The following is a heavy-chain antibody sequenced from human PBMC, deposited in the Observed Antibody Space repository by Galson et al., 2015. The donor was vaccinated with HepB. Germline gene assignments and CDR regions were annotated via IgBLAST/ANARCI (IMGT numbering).Heavy chain of an antibody. CDR3: AKYRGLQWLADY. D-gene: IGHD6-19*01. V-gene: IGHV3-23*01. CDR1: GFTFSSYA. CDR2: ISGSGGST. Sequence: SLRLSCAASGFTFSSYAMSWVRQAPGKGLEWVSAISGSGGSTYYADSVKGRFTISRDNSKNTLYLQMNSLRAEDTAVYYCAKYRGLQWLADYWGQGTLVTVSS. J-gene: IGHJ4*02.